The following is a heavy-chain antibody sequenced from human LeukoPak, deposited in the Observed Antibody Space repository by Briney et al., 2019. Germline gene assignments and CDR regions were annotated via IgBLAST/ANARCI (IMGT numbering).Heavy chain of an antibody. Sequence: GGSLGLSCAASGFTFRNYVVHWVRQAPGKGLEWVAVTSSDLNVKLYADSVKGRFTISRDNSRSTLYLQMNSLRPEDTAIYYCAREGYYGSGSPPSLYFDYWGQGTLVTVSS. J-gene: IGHJ4*02. V-gene: IGHV3-30-3*01. CDR3: AREGYYGSGSPPSLYFDY. D-gene: IGHD3-10*01. CDR1: GFTFRNYV. CDR2: TSSDLNVK.